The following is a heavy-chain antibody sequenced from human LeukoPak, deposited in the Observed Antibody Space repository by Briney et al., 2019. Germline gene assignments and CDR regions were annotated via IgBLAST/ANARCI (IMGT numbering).Heavy chain of an antibody. CDR3: AREGDSSSVRWFDP. Sequence: SDPLSLTCIVSGYSISSGYYWGRIRPPPGKALEWIGNIYHGGITYYNPSHKSRVTISVDTSENRFSLKLSSVTAADTAVYYCAREGDSSSVRWFDPWGEGTLVTVPS. CDR2: IYHGGIT. J-gene: IGHJ5*02. CDR1: GYSISSGYY. V-gene: IGHV4-38-2*02. D-gene: IGHD6-13*01.